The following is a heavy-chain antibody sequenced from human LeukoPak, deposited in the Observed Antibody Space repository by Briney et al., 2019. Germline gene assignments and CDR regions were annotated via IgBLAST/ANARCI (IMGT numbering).Heavy chain of an antibody. V-gene: IGHV3-64*01. J-gene: IGHJ4*02. Sequence: TGGSLRLSCAASGFTFSSYAMHWVRQAPGKGLEYVSAISSNGGSTYYANSVKGRFTISRDNSKNTLYLQMGSLRAEDMAVYYCAGSRFGELLGEYYFDYWGQGTLVTVSS. D-gene: IGHD3-10*01. CDR3: AGSRFGELLGEYYFDY. CDR1: GFTFSSYA. CDR2: ISSNGGST.